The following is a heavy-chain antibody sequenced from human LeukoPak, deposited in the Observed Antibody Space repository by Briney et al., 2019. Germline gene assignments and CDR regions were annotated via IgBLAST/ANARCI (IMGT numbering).Heavy chain of an antibody. J-gene: IGHJ4*02. CDR2: IRYDGDTK. Sequence: GGSLRLSCAASGFDFTNYAMYWVRQAPGKGLEWVTFIRYDGDTKYYADSVKGRFTISRDNSKNTLYLQMNSLRAEDTAVYYCAKDRMIVVVITTQDFDYWGQGTLVTVSS. V-gene: IGHV3-30*02. CDR1: GFDFTNYA. CDR3: AKDRMIVVVITTQDFDY. D-gene: IGHD3-22*01.